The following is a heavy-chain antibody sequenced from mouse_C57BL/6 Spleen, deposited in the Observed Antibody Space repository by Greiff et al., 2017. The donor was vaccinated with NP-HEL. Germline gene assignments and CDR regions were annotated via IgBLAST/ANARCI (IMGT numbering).Heavy chain of an antibody. Sequence: QVQLQQPGAELVKPGASVKLSCKASGYTFTSYWMQWVKQRPGQGLEWIGEIDPSDSYTNYNQKFKGKATLTVDTSSSTAYMQLSSLTSEDSAVYYCITTTFDYWGQGTTLTVSS. J-gene: IGHJ2*01. CDR3: ITTTFDY. CDR1: GYTFTSYW. CDR2: IDPSDSYT. D-gene: IGHD1-1*01. V-gene: IGHV1-50*01.